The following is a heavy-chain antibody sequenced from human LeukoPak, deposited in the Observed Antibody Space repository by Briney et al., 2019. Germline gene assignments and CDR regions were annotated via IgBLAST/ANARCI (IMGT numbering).Heavy chain of an antibody. V-gene: IGHV1-2*02. CDR3: ARILGYCSGGSCYLIDNNWFDP. J-gene: IGHJ5*02. CDR1: GYTFTSYY. Sequence: GASVKVSCKASGYTFTSYYMHWVRQAPGQGLEWMGWINPNSGGTNYAQKFQGRVTMTRDTSISTAYMELSRLRSDDTAVYYCARILGYCSGGSCYLIDNNWFDPWGQGTLVTVSS. D-gene: IGHD2-15*01. CDR2: INPNSGGT.